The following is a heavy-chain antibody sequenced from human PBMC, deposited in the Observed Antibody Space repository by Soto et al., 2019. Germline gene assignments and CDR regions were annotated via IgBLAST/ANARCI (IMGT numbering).Heavy chain of an antibody. D-gene: IGHD3-10*01. CDR1: GGSFRSYY. J-gene: IGHJ5*01. Sequence: QVQLQESGPGLVKPSDTLSLTCTVSGGSFRSYYWGWVRQPPGKGLEWIGHFYYSGNTKYDPSLESRVTISVDTSKNQCSLKLASVTAADPAVYYCARLPPRSSDVTANWCDSWGQGTLVIVSS. CDR2: FYYSGNT. V-gene: IGHV4-59*08. CDR3: ARLPPRSSDVTANWCDS.